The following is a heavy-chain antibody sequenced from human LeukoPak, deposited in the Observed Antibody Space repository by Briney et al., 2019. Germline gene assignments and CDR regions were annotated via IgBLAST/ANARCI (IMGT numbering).Heavy chain of an antibody. CDR2: ISSSGSTI. J-gene: IGHJ3*02. Sequence: GGSLRLSCAASGFTFSDYYTSWIRQAPGKGLEWVSYISSSGSTIYYADSVKGRFTISRDNAKNSLYLQMNSLRAEDTAVYYCARAVVVVPAATRLGDAFDIWGQGTMVTVSS. V-gene: IGHV3-11*01. CDR1: GFTFSDYY. D-gene: IGHD2-2*01. CDR3: ARAVVVVPAATRLGDAFDI.